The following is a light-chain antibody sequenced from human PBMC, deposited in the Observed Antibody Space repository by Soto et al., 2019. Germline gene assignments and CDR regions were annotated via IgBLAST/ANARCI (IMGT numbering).Light chain of an antibody. Sequence: DIQLTQSPPSLSASVGDRVTIACRASQTINNYVNWYQQEAGKAPKLLIYSASNLQSGVPSRFSGSGFGTDFTLTISSLQPEDLVIYYCQQTYSTPYFFGGGTKLAI. V-gene: IGKV1-39*01. CDR2: SAS. CDR1: QTINNY. J-gene: IGKJ2*01. CDR3: QQTYSTPYF.